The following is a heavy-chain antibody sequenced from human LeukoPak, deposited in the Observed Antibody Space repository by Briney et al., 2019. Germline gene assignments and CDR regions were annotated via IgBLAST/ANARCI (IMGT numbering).Heavy chain of an antibody. CDR2: INHSGST. J-gene: IGHJ4*02. CDR1: GGSFSGYY. CDR3: ARHTTERITIFGVVSHHRAVARAIDY. D-gene: IGHD3-3*01. Sequence: PSETLSLTCAVYGGSFSGYYWSWIRQPPGKGLEWIGEINHSGSTNYNPSLKSRVTISVDTSKNQFSLKLSSVTAADTAVYYCARHTTERITIFGVVSHHRAVARAIDYWGQGTLVTVSS. V-gene: IGHV4-34*01.